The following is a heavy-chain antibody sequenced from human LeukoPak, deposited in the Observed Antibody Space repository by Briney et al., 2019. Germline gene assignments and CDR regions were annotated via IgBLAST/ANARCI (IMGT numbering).Heavy chain of an antibody. Sequence: PGGSLRPSCAASGFSFRGYGMHWVRQAPGKGLEYVSAISADGGTTYYADSVKDRFIISRDNAKNTLYLQMGSLRNEDMAVYYCARGRGGPPFDYWGQGTLVIVSS. CDR1: GFSFRGYG. J-gene: IGHJ4*02. CDR3: ARGRGGPPFDY. CDR2: ISADGGTT. V-gene: IGHV3-64*02.